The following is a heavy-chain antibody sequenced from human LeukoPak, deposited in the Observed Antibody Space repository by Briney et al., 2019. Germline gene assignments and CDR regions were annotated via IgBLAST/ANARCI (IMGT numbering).Heavy chain of an antibody. CDR1: GVASGDFA. J-gene: IGHJ4*02. V-gene: IGHV3-49*04. Sequence: GGSLRLSCTTSGVASGDFAMSWVRQPAGKGLEGVGFIRRGAYGGAAEYAASVKGRFIISRDDSKGIAYLQMNSLKTEDTAVYYCSRNGLVDFDYWGQGSRVIVSP. CDR2: IRRGAYGGAA. CDR3: SRNGLVDFDY.